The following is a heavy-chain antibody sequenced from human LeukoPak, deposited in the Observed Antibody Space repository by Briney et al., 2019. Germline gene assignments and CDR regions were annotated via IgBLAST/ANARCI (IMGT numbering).Heavy chain of an antibody. J-gene: IGHJ4*02. CDR2: IYHSGST. CDR3: ARVPYGDYALDY. V-gene: IGHV4-38-2*02. CDR1: GYSISSGYY. D-gene: IGHD4-17*01. Sequence: NSSETLSLTCTVSGYSISSGYYWGWIRQPPGKGLEWIGSIYHSGSTNYNPSLKSRVTISVDTSKNQFSLKLSSVTAADTAVYYCARVPYGDYALDYWGQGTLVTVSS.